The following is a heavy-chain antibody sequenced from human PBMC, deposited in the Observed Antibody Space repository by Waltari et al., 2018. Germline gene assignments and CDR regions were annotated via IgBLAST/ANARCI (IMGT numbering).Heavy chain of an antibody. CDR2: IYYSGST. CDR3: ARDSKVATIEGY. V-gene: IGHV4-39*07. Sequence: QLQLQESGPGLVKPSETLSLTCTVSGGSISSSSYYWGWIRQPPGKGLELIGSIYYSGSTYYNPSLKSRVTISVDTSKNQFSLKLSSVTAADTAVYYCARDSKVATIEGYWGQGTLVTVSS. J-gene: IGHJ4*02. D-gene: IGHD5-12*01. CDR1: GGSISSSSYY.